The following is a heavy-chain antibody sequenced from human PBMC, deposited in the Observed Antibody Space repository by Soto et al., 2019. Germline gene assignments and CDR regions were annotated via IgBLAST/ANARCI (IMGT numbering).Heavy chain of an antibody. V-gene: IGHV1-8*01. CDR3: ARMATSGTLNWFDP. CDR1: GYTFTNYD. J-gene: IGHJ5*02. D-gene: IGHD1-26*01. CDR2: MNPNSANT. Sequence: GASGKVSCKASGYTFTNYDISWVRQATGQGLEWMGWMNPNSANTGYAQKFQGRVSMTRDTSINTAYMELSSLRSEDTAIYYCARMATSGTLNWFDPWGQGTLVTVSS.